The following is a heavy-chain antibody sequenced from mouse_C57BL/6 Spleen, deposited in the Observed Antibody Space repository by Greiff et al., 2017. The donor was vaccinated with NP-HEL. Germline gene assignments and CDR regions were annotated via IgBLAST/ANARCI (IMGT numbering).Heavy chain of an antibody. CDR2: IRNKANGYTT. Sequence: EVQLVESGGGLVQPGGSLSLSCAASGFTFTDYYMSWVRQPPGKALEWLGFIRNKANGYTTEYSASVKGRFTISRDNSQSILYLQMKALRAEDSATYYCARYRSVLRSLYAMDYWGQGTSVTVSS. CDR1: GFTFTDYY. D-gene: IGHD1-2*01. J-gene: IGHJ4*01. V-gene: IGHV7-3*01. CDR3: ARYRSVLRSLYAMDY.